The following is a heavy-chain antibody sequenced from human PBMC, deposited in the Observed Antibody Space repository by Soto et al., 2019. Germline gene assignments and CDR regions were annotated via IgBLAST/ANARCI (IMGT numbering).Heavy chain of an antibody. CDR3: ARYIAVAGTVWLDP. V-gene: IGHV1-18*04. CDR2: ISAYNGNT. D-gene: IGHD6-19*01. CDR1: GYTFTSYG. Sequence: ASVKVSCKASGYTFTSYGISWVRQAPGQGLEWMGWISAYNGNTNYAQKLQGRVTMTTDTSTSTAYVELRSLRSDDTAVYYCARYIAVAGTVWLDPCGQGTMVTV. J-gene: IGHJ5*02.